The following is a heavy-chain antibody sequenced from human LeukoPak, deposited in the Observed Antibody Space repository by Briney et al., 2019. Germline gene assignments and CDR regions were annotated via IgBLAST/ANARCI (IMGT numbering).Heavy chain of an antibody. CDR3: ARHVGISF. D-gene: IGHD7-27*01. J-gene: IGHJ4*02. CDR1: GFSFSETW. V-gene: IGHV3-74*01. CDR2: IRNDGSDA. Sequence: PGGSLRLSCVASGFSFSETWMHWVRQVPGKGLVWVSRIRNDGSDARYAESVKGRFTISRDNAKNSLFLQMSNLRDDDTAIYYCARHVGISFWGQGTLVTVSS.